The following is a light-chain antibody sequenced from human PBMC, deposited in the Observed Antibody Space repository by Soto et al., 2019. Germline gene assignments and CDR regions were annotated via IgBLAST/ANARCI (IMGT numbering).Light chain of an antibody. CDR3: QQYHNWPPKYT. CDR1: QSVASN. J-gene: IGKJ2*01. CDR2: GAS. Sequence: EIVMTQSPASLSVSPGDGATLSCRASQSVASNVAWYQQKPGQGPRLLIHGASTRAVGVPARFSGSGSGTDFTLTIRSLQSEDFAVYYCQQYHNWPPKYTFGQGTTLQIK. V-gene: IGKV3-15*01.